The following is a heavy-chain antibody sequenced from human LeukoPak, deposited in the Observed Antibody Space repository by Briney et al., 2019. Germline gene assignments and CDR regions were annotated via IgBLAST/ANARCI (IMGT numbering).Heavy chain of an antibody. CDR2: ISGSGGST. D-gene: IGHD5-12*01. CDR1: GGSFSGYY. Sequence: ETLSLTCAVYGGSFSGYYWSWIRQPPGKGLEWVSGISGSGGSTFYADSVKGRFTISRDNSKNTLFLQMNSLRAEDTAVYYCAKRVATSSISYYFDYWGQGTLVTVSS. J-gene: IGHJ4*02. CDR3: AKRVATSSISYYFDY. V-gene: IGHV3-23*01.